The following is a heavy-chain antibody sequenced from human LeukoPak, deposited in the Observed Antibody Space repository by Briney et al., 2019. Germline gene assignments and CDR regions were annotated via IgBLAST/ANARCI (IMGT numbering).Heavy chain of an antibody. CDR3: ARDLSGLSAFEI. CDR2: ISAYNGNT. CDR1: GYTFTGYY. J-gene: IGHJ3*02. D-gene: IGHD5-12*01. V-gene: IGHV1-18*04. Sequence: EASVKVSCKASGYTFTGYYMHWVRQAPGQGLEWMGWISAYNGNTNYAQKLQGRVTMTTDTSTSTAYMELRSLRSDDTAVYYCARDLSGLSAFEIWGQGTMVTVSS.